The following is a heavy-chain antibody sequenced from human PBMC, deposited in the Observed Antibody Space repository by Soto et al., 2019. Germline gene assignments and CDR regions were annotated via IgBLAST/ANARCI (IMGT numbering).Heavy chain of an antibody. D-gene: IGHD6-13*01. V-gene: IGHV4-59*01. Sequence: PSETLSLTCTVSGGSISSYYWSWIRQPPGEGLEWIGYIYYSGSTNYNPSLKSRVTISVDTSKNQFSLKLSSVTAADTAVYYCARLPGIAAAGTWGGYYYYGMDVWGQGTTVTVSS. J-gene: IGHJ6*02. CDR3: ARLPGIAAAGTWGGYYYYGMDV. CDR1: GGSISSYY. CDR2: IYYSGST.